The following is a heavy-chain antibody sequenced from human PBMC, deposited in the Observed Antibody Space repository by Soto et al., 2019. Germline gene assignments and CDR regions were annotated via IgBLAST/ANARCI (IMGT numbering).Heavy chain of an antibody. CDR2: IWYDGSNK. J-gene: IGHJ6*02. Sequence: QVQLVESGGGVVQPGRSLRLSCAASGFTFSSYGMHWVRQAPGKGLEWVAVIWYDGSNKYYEDSVKGRFTISRDNSKNTLYLQMNSLRAEDTAVYYCARDRPDYGGMDVWGQGTTVTVSS. CDR3: ARDRPDYGGMDV. CDR1: GFTFSSYG. V-gene: IGHV3-33*01.